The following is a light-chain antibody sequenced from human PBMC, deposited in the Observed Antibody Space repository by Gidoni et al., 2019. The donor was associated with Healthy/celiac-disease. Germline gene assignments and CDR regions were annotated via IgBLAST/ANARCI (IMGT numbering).Light chain of an antibody. J-gene: IGKJ3*01. CDR3: QQSYSTPET. Sequence: DIQITQSPSSLSASVGDRVTIPCRASQSISSYLNWYQQKPGKAPKLLIYAASSLQSGVPSRFSGSGSGTDFTLTISSLQPEDFATDYCQQSYSTPETFXPXTKVDIK. V-gene: IGKV1-39*01. CDR2: AAS. CDR1: QSISSY.